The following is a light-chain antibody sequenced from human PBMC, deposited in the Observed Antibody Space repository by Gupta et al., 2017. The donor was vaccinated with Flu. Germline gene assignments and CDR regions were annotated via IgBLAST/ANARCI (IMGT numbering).Light chain of an antibody. CDR3: SSYTSSSTLV. CDR1: SSDVGGYNY. Sequence: QSALTQPASGSGSPGQSITISCTGTSSDVGGYNYVSWYQQHPGKAPKLMIYEVSNRPSGVSNRFSGSKSCNTASLTISGLQAEDEADYYCSSYTSSSTLVFGTGTKVTVL. CDR2: EVS. V-gene: IGLV2-14*01. J-gene: IGLJ1*01.